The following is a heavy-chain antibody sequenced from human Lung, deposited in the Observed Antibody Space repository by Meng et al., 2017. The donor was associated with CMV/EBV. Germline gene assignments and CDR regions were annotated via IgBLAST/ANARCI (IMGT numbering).Heavy chain of an antibody. D-gene: IGHD2-15*01. J-gene: IGHJ4*02. V-gene: IGHV1-18*01. CDR1: GYTIGSYG. Sequence: QVHLLQSGPEVKKPAPSVRVSCNASGYTIGSYGICWVRQSPGQGLEWMGWFVNYVDTYPAQKFQGRVTMTTDTHTNTAFMELRSLTSDDTAVDYCASGTPGRSYCDYWGQGTLVTVSS. CDR2: FVNYVDT. CDR3: ASGTPGRSYCDY.